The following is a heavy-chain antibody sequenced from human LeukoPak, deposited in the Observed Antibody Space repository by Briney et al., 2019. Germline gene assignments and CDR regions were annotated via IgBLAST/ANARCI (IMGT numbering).Heavy chain of an antibody. V-gene: IGHV3-48*03. CDR1: GFTFRNDE. Sequence: PGGSLRLSCAASGFTFRNDEMNWVRQAPGKGLEWVSYISSRDSIIYYADYVKGRLTISRDNAKNSLYLQMNSLRAEDTAVYYCATGGACSGGSCYGYFDYWGQGTLVTVSS. D-gene: IGHD2-15*01. CDR2: ISSRDSII. J-gene: IGHJ4*02. CDR3: ATGGACSGGSCYGYFDY.